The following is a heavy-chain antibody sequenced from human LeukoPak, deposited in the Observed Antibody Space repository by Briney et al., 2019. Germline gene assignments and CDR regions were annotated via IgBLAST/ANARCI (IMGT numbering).Heavy chain of an antibody. D-gene: IGHD6-13*01. Sequence: GGSLRLSCAASGFTFSSYAMSWVRQAPGKGLEWVSAISGSGGSTYYVDSVKGRFTISRDNSKNTLYLQMNSLRAEDTAVYYCAKDGVAAAGYNWFDPWGQGTLVTVSS. V-gene: IGHV3-23*01. CDR3: AKDGVAAAGYNWFDP. J-gene: IGHJ5*02. CDR2: ISGSGGST. CDR1: GFTFSSYA.